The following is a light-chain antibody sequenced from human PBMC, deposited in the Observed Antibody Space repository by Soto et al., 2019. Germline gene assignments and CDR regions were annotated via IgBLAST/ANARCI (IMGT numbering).Light chain of an antibody. Sequence: IQMTQSPSSLSASVGDRVTLTCQASHDIRDHLNWYQQKPGKPPKLLIYDASNLETGVPSRFSGSGSGTDFTFTISSLQPEDVATYYCQHYDHLPITFGQGTRLEIK. CDR2: DAS. V-gene: IGKV1-33*01. CDR1: HDIRDH. CDR3: QHYDHLPIT. J-gene: IGKJ5*01.